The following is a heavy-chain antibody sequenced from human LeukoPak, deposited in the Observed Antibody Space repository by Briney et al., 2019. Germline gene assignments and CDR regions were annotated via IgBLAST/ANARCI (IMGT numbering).Heavy chain of an antibody. V-gene: IGHV1-18*01. CDR1: GYTFTSYG. J-gene: IGHJ5*02. Sequence: ASVKVSCKASGYTFTSYGISWVRQAPGQGLEWMGWISAYNVNTNYAQKLQGRVTMTTDTSTSTAYMELRSLRSDDTAVYYCASAGPYCSGGSCYGWFDPWGQGTLVTVSS. D-gene: IGHD2-15*01. CDR2: ISAYNVNT. CDR3: ASAGPYCSGGSCYGWFDP.